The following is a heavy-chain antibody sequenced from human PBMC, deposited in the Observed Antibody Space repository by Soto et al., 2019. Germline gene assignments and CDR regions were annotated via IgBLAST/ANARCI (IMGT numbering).Heavy chain of an antibody. V-gene: IGHV1-18*01. Sequence: PPASVKVSCKASGYTFTTFGINWVRQAPGQGLEWMGWIRTYNGNTNYAQKLQGRVTMTTDTSTSTAYMELRSLRPDDTAVYYCARDLDSGSYLADDAFDIWGQGTMVTVSS. D-gene: IGHD1-26*01. CDR1: GYTFTTFG. CDR2: IRTYNGNT. CDR3: ARDLDSGSYLADDAFDI. J-gene: IGHJ3*02.